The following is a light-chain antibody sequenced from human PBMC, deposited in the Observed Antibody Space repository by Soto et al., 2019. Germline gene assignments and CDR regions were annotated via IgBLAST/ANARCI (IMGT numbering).Light chain of an antibody. CDR2: VAS. Sequence: DIQMTQSPSPVSASVGDRATITCWASQGISSWLAWYQQKPGKAPKLLIYVASSLQTEVPSRFSGSGSGTDVTLAISSPQPEDFATYYCQQANSFPPTFGHGTKVDIK. CDR1: QGISSW. V-gene: IGKV1D-12*01. J-gene: IGKJ3*01. CDR3: QQANSFPPT.